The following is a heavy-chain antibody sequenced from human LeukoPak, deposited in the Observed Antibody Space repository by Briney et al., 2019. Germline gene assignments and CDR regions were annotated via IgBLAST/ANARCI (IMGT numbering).Heavy chain of an antibody. V-gene: IGHV4-30-4*01. Sequence: SETLSLTCTVSGGSFSSGDYYWSWIRQPPGKGLEWIGYIHTSGSSNQNPSLKRRVTISLDTSRNEYSLRLSSVTAADTAVYYCARLSAAVRLEAFDIWGQGTIVTVSS. J-gene: IGHJ3*02. CDR3: ARLSAAVRLEAFDI. CDR2: IHTSGSS. D-gene: IGHD4-17*01. CDR1: GGSFSSGDYY.